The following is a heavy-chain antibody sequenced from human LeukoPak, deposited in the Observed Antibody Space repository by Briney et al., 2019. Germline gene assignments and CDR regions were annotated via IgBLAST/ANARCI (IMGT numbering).Heavy chain of an antibody. CDR3: ARARIVGATYYFDY. CDR2: IYSGGST. D-gene: IGHD1-26*01. Sequence: PGGSLRLSCAASGFTVSSNYMSWVRQAPGKGLEWVSVIYSGGSTYYADSVKGRSTISRDNSKNTLYLQMNSLRAEDTAVYYCARARIVGATYYFDYWGQGTLVTVSS. CDR1: GFTVSSNY. J-gene: IGHJ4*02. V-gene: IGHV3-53*01.